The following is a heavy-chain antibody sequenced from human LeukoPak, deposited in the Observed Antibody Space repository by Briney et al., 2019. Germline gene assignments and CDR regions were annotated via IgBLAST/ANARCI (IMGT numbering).Heavy chain of an antibody. J-gene: IGHJ1*01. V-gene: IGHV3-15*01. CDR2: IKSKTDGGTT. CDR1: GFTFSNAW. D-gene: IGHD7-27*01. CDR3: TTGHGYRAMGNAEYFQH. Sequence: PGGSLRLSCAASGFTFSNAWMSWVRQAPGKGLEWVGRIKSKTDGGTTDYAAPVKGRFTISRDDSKNTLYLQMNSLKTEDTAVYYCTTGHGYRAMGNAEYFQHWGQGTLVTVSS.